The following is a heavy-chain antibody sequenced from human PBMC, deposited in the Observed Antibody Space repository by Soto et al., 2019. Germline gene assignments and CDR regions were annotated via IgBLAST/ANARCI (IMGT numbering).Heavy chain of an antibody. V-gene: IGHV6-1*01. CDR3: AREWRYSSSLFPTHSYYCYRMYV. Sequence: SQTLSLTCAISGDSVSSNSATWNWIRQSPSRGLEWLGRTYYRSKWYNDYAVSVKSRITINPDTSKNQFSLQLNSVTPEDTAVYYCAREWRYSSSLFPTHSYYCYRMYVSAQGTTVTVSS. J-gene: IGHJ6*02. D-gene: IGHD6-13*01. CDR1: GDSVSSNSAT. CDR2: TYYRSKWYN.